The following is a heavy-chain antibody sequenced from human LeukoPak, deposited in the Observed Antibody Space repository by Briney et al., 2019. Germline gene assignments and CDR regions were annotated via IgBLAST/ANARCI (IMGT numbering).Heavy chain of an antibody. Sequence: SVKVSCKASGGTFSSYAISWVRQAPGQGLEWMGGIIPIFGTANYAQKFQGRVTITADKSTSTAYMELSSLRSEDTAVYYCARDGGEGIAAAGTEFHYYYYMDVWGKGTTVTVSS. CDR1: GGTFSSYA. CDR3: ARDGGEGIAAAGTEFHYYYYMDV. CDR2: IIPIFGTA. D-gene: IGHD6-13*01. V-gene: IGHV1-69*06. J-gene: IGHJ6*03.